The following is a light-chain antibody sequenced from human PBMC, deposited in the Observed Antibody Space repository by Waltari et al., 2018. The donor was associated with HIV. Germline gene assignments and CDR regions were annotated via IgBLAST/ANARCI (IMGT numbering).Light chain of an antibody. CDR3: KTRDRSGNLYV. Sequence: SSELTQDPAVSVALGQTVKITCQGDNLRTYYASWYQQKPGQAPVLVSYGKNRRPSEIPGRFSSSASRNTASLIITGAQAEDEAEYYCKTRDRSGNLYVFGTGTTVTVL. CDR1: NLRTYY. J-gene: IGLJ1*01. CDR2: GKN. V-gene: IGLV3-19*01.